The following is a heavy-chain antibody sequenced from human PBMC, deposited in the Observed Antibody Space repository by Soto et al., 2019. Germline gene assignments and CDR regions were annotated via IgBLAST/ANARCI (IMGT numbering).Heavy chain of an antibody. CDR3: ARGGDLGIFSYFDY. J-gene: IGHJ4*02. CDR2: IYYSGST. Sequence: PSETLSLTCTVSGGSISSNYWSWIRQPPGKGLEWIGYIYYSGSTNYNPSLKSRVSISVDTSKNQFSLNLTSVTAADTAVYYCARGGDLGIFSYFDYWGQGTLVTVSS. D-gene: IGHD3-3*01. CDR1: GGSISSNY. V-gene: IGHV4-59*01.